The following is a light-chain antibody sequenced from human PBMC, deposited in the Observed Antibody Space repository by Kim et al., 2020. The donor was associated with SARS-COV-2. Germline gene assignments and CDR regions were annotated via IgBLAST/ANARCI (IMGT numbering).Light chain of an antibody. CDR3: QQYGSSPGT. V-gene: IGKV3-20*01. Sequence: SPGESATLSCRASQTLVSGYLAWYQQKPGRAPRLLIYAASSRATGIPDRFSGSGSGTDFTLTISRLEPEDFAVYYCQQYGSSPGTFGQGTKVDIK. CDR2: AAS. J-gene: IGKJ1*01. CDR1: QTLVSGY.